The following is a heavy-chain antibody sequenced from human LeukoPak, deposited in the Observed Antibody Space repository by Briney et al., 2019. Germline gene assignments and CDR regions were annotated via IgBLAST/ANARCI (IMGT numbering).Heavy chain of an antibody. CDR1: GYTFSNYA. CDR2: INAGNGNT. Sequence: ASVKVSCKASGYTFSNYAMHWVRQAPGQRLEWMGWINAGNGNTKYSQKFQGRVTMTRDTSTSTVYMELSSLRPEDTAVYYCARVQSGELWSDYWGQGTLVTVSS. J-gene: IGHJ4*02. V-gene: IGHV1-3*01. D-gene: IGHD5-18*01. CDR3: ARVQSGELWSDY.